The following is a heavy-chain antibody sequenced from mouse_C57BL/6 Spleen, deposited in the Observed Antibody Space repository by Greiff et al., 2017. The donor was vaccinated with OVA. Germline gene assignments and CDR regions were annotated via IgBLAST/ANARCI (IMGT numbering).Heavy chain of an antibody. CDR3: ALYDYDGFAY. V-gene: IGHV1-72*01. Sequence: QVQLKQPGAELVKPGASVKLSCKASGYTFTSYWMHWVKQRPGRGLEWIGRIDPNSGGTKYNEKFKSKATLTVDKPSSTAYMQLSSLTSEDSAVYYCALYDYDGFAYWGQGTLVTVSA. D-gene: IGHD2-4*01. CDR1: GYTFTSYW. CDR2: IDPNSGGT. J-gene: IGHJ3*01.